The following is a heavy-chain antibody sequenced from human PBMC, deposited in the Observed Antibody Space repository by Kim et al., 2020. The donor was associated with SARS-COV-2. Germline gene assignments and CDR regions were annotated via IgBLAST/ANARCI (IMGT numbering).Heavy chain of an antibody. Sequence: GGSLRLSCAASGFTFDDYAMHWVRQAPGKGLEWVSGISWNSGSIGYADSVKGRFTISRDNAKNSLYLQMNSLRAEDTALYYCAKGGGYGSGSFFDYWGQGTLVTVSS. CDR2: ISWNSGSI. CDR1: GFTFDDYA. V-gene: IGHV3-9*01. J-gene: IGHJ4*02. CDR3: AKGGGYGSGSFFDY. D-gene: IGHD3-10*01.